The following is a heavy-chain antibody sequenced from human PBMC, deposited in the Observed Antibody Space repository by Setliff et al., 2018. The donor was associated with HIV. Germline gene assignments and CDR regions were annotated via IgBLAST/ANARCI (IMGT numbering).Heavy chain of an antibody. Sequence: VASVKVSCKASGYTFTKYDINWVRQATGQGLEWMGWMNPNSGNAEYAQRFQGRVTLTRNTSISTAYMELSSLGFDDTAVYFCARTRSGGSSVYYYYYMDVWGQGTAVTVSS. CDR3: ARTRSGGSSVYYYYYMDV. J-gene: IGHJ6*03. V-gene: IGHV1-8*03. CDR1: GYTFTKYD. CDR2: MNPNSGNA. D-gene: IGHD2-15*01.